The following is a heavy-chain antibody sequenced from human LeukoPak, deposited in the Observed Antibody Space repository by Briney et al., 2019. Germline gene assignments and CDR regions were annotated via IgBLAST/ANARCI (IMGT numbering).Heavy chain of an antibody. CDR3: ARGQTYYYGSGSYSLDY. Sequence: SETLSLTCTVSGGSISSYYWSWIRQPPGKGLEWIGYIYYSGSTNYNPSLKSRVTISVDTSKNQFSLKLSSVTAADTAVYYCARGQTYYYGSGSYSLDYWGQGTLVTVSS. CDR2: IYYSGST. V-gene: IGHV4-59*01. J-gene: IGHJ4*02. D-gene: IGHD3-10*01. CDR1: GGSISSYY.